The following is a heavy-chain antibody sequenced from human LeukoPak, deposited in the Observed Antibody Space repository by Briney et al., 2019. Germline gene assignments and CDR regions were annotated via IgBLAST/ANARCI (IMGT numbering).Heavy chain of an antibody. J-gene: IGHJ3*02. CDR3: ARVSGYSYGLSAFDI. Sequence: GGSLRLSCAASGFTFSSYEMNWVRQAPGKGLEWVSYISSSGGTIYYADSVKGRFTISRDNAKNSLYLQMNSLRAEDTAVYYCARVSGYSYGLSAFDIWGQGTMVTVSS. V-gene: IGHV3-48*03. CDR1: GFTFSSYE. CDR2: ISSSGGTI. D-gene: IGHD5-18*01.